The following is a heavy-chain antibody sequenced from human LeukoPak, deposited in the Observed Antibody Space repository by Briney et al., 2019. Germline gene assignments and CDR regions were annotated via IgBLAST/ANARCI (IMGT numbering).Heavy chain of an antibody. J-gene: IGHJ4*02. Sequence: ASVKVSCKASGYTFTSYAMHWVRQAPGQRLEWMGWINAGNGNTKYSQKFQGRVTITRDTSASTAYMELSSLRSEDTAVYYCARDLNSNEFYFDYWGQGTLVTVSS. CDR3: ARDLNSNEFYFDY. CDR2: INAGNGNT. CDR1: GYTFTSYA. D-gene: IGHD6-13*01. V-gene: IGHV1-3*01.